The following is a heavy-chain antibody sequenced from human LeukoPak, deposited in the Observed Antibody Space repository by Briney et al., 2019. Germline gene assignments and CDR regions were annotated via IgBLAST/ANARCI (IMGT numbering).Heavy chain of an antibody. Sequence: PSETLSLTCTVSGGSISSGTYYWGWIRQPPGKGLEWIGSIYYSGSTYYNPSLKSRVTISVDTSKNQFSLKLSSVTAADTAVYYCAREHHYDILTGYSNGGDAFDIWGQGTMVTVSS. CDR3: AREHHYDILTGYSNGGDAFDI. D-gene: IGHD3-9*01. CDR2: IYYSGST. J-gene: IGHJ3*02. V-gene: IGHV4-39*07. CDR1: GGSISSGTYY.